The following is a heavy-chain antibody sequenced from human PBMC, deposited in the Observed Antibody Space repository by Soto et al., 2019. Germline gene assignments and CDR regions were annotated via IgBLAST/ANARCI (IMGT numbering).Heavy chain of an antibody. CDR1: GFTFGDYA. V-gene: IGHV3-49*03. J-gene: IGHJ4*02. D-gene: IGHD3-22*01. CDR2: IRSKAYGGTT. Sequence: GALRLSCTASGFTFGDYAMSWFRQAPGKGLEWVGFIRSKAYGGTTEYAASVKGRFTISRDDSKSIAYLQMNSLKTEDTAVYYCTRARGNYYDSSLARYWGQGTLVTVSS. CDR3: TRARGNYYDSSLARY.